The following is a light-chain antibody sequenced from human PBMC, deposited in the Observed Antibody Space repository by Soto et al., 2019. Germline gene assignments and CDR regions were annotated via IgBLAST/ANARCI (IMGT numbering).Light chain of an antibody. CDR3: QQYDGSPDVT. Sequence: EIVLTQSPGTLSLSPGEGATLSCRASQSISNNYLAWYQQRPGQAPRLLIYGVSSRATGIPERFSGSGSGTDFTLTISRLEPEDFAVYYCQQYDGSPDVTFGGGTKVEIK. CDR2: GVS. V-gene: IGKV3-20*01. J-gene: IGKJ4*01. CDR1: QSISNNY.